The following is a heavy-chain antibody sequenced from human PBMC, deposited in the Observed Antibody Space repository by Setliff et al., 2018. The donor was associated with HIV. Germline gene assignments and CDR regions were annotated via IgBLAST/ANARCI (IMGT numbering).Heavy chain of an antibody. D-gene: IGHD2-2*01. CDR1: GAPISSGT. V-gene: IGHV4-59*01. CDR2: IYNTETT. J-gene: IGHJ5*02. CDR3: ARGGTSSNWFGP. Sequence: PSETLSLTCIVSGAPISSGTWSWIRQPPGKGLQWIGFIYNTETTNYNPSLKSRVTISLDTSKNRFSLKLTSLTAADTAVYYCARGGTSSNWFGPWGQGTLVTVSS.